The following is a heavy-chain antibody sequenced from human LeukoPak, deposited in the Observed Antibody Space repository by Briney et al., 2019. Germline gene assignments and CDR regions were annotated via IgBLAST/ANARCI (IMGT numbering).Heavy chain of an antibody. CDR2: ISFSGNTI. J-gene: IGHJ4*02. CDR1: GFTFNSYE. D-gene: IGHD3-22*01. Sequence: GGSLRLSCAASGFTFNSYEMNWVRQAPGKGLEWVSYISFSGNTIYYADSVKGRFTTSRDNAKNSLYLQMNSLRAEDTAVYYCARKYYDSGISYFDYWGQGTLVPVSS. V-gene: IGHV3-48*03. CDR3: ARKYYDSGISYFDY.